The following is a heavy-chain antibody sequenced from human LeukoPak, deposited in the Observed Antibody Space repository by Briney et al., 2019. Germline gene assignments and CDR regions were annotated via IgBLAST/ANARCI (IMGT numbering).Heavy chain of an antibody. V-gene: IGHV3-7*01. CDR2: IKQDGSEK. CDR3: ARDPDYGGNSDGALDI. J-gene: IGHJ3*02. CDR1: GFTFSSYW. Sequence: GGSLRLSCAASGFTFSSYWMSWVRQAPGKGLEWVANIKQDGSEKYYVDSVKGRFTISRDNAKNSLYLQMNSLRAEDTAVYYCARDPDYGGNSDGALDIWGQGTMVTVSS. D-gene: IGHD4-23*01.